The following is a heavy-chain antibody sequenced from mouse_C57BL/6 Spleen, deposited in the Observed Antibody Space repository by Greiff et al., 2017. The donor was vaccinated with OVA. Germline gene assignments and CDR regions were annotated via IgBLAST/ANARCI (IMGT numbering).Heavy chain of an antibody. CDR1: GFNIKDYY. Sequence: VQLQQSGAELVKPGASVKLSCTASGFNIKDYYMHWVKQRTEQGLEWIGRIDPEDGETTYAPTFQGKATITADTSSNTAYLQLISLTSEDTAVYYCARPSYGNYPDYWGQGTTLTVSS. V-gene: IGHV14-2*01. J-gene: IGHJ2*01. CDR3: ARPSYGNYPDY. D-gene: IGHD2-10*01. CDR2: IDPEDGET.